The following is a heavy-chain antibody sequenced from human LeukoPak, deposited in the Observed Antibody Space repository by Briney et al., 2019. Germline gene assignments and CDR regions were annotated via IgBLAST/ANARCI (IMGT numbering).Heavy chain of an antibody. D-gene: IGHD2-21*02. CDR3: ARDEGRAYCGGDCYHDAFDI. V-gene: IGHV3-74*01. Sequence: GGSLRLSCAASGFTFSIYWVHWVRQAPGKGLVWVSSINSDGSSTSYADSVKGRFTISRDNAKNTLYLQMNSLRAEDTAAYYCARDEGRAYCGGDCYHDAFDIWGQGTMVTVSS. CDR2: INSDGSST. CDR1: GFTFSIYW. J-gene: IGHJ3*02.